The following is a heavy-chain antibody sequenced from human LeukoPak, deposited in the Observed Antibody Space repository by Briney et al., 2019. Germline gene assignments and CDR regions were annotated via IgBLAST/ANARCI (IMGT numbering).Heavy chain of an antibody. CDR1: GFIFNKAW. J-gene: IGHJ4*02. Sequence: GGSLRLSCAVSGFIFNKAWMSWVRQAPGKGLEWVALISYDGSDEFYADSVKGRFTISRDNSKNTLFLQMNSLRTEDTAVYYCAKVRVVFNWNYAYYFDCWGQGTLVTVSS. V-gene: IGHV3-30*18. CDR3: AKVRVVFNWNYAYYFDC. D-gene: IGHD1-7*01. CDR2: ISYDGSDE.